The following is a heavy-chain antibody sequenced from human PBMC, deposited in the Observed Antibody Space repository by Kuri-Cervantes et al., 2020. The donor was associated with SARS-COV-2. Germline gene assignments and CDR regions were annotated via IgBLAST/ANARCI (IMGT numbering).Heavy chain of an antibody. CDR2: FDPEDGET. J-gene: IGHJ4*02. D-gene: IGHD6-13*01. V-gene: IGHV1-24*01. Sequence: ASVKVSCKVSGYTLTELSMHWVRQAPGKGLEWMGGFDPEDGETIYAQKFQGRVTMTTDTSTSTAYMELRSLRSDDTAVYYCARVPAKQQLVPVDYWGQGTLVTVSS. CDR3: ARVPAKQQLVPVDY. CDR1: GYTLTELS.